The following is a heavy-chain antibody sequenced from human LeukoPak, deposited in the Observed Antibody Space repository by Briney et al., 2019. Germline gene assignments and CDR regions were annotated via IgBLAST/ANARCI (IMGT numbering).Heavy chain of an antibody. CDR3: ARDGCSSTSCYFWYLDL. V-gene: IGHV3-30*04. J-gene: IGHJ2*01. CDR1: GFTFSSYA. Sequence: GRSLRLSCAASGFTFSSYAMHWVRQAPGQGLEWVAIISYDGSNKYYADSVKGRFTISGDTSKNTLYLQMNSLRAEDTAVYYCARDGCSSTSCYFWYLDLWGRGTLVTVSS. D-gene: IGHD2-2*01. CDR2: ISYDGSNK.